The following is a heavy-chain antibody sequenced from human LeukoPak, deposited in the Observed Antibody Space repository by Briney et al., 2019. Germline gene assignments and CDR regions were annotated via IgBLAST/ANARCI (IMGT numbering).Heavy chain of an antibody. CDR2: ISRDGDTR. V-gene: IGHV3-23*01. J-gene: IGHJ4*02. Sequence: GGSLRLSWAASGFTLRSSAASWVRQAPGKGLEWVSAISRDGDTRYYADSVKGRFTISRDISKHTLYLQMNILRAEDTAVYYCAKEEVPNDYWGQGTLVTVSS. CDR1: GFTLRSSA. D-gene: IGHD1-1*01. CDR3: AKEEVPNDY.